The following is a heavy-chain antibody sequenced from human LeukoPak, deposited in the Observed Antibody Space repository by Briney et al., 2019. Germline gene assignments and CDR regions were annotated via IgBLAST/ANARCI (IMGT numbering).Heavy chain of an antibody. CDR2: IYTSGST. CDR1: GGSISSYY. J-gene: IGHJ3*02. D-gene: IGHD4-17*01. CDR3: ASIYMLTTVGAFDI. Sequence: PSETLSLTCTVSGGSISSYYWSWIRQPAGKGLEWIGRIYTSGSTDYNPSLKSRVTISVDTSKSQFSLKLSSVTAADTAVYYCASIYMLTTVGAFDIWGQGTMVTVSS. V-gene: IGHV4-4*07.